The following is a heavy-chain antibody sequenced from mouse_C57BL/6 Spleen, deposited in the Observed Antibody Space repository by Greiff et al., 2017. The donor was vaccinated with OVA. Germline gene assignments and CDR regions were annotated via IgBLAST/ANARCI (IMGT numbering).Heavy chain of an antibody. D-gene: IGHD3-1*01. V-gene: IGHV1-69*01. CDR1: GYTFTSYW. Sequence: QVQLQQPGAELVMPGASVKLSCKASGYTFTSYWMHWVKQRPGPGLEWIGEIDPSDSYTNYNQKFKGKSTLTVDKSSSTAYMQLSSLTSEDSAVYYCARAGFSMDYWGQGTSVTVSS. CDR2: IDPSDSYT. CDR3: ARAGFSMDY. J-gene: IGHJ4*01.